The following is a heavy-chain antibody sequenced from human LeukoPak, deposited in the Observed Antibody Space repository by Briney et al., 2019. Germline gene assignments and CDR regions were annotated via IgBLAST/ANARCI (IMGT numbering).Heavy chain of an antibody. D-gene: IGHD4-17*01. CDR3: ASHNYDDYVFDI. J-gene: IGHJ3*02. CDR1: VGSLSSYY. V-gene: IGHV4-59*08. Sequence: PSETLSLTCTVSVGSLSSYYFSWIRQSPGKGLEWIAYINYSGSASYNPSLKSRVTMSVDTSKQFSLSLSSVTAADTAVYYCASHNYDDYVFDIWGQGTKVTVSS. CDR2: INYSGSA.